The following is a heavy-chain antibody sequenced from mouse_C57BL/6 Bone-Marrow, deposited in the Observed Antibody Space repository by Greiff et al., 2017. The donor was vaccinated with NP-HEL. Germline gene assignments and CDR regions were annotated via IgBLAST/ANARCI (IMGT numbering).Heavy chain of an antibody. Sequence: EVKLMESGAELVRPGASVKLSCTASGFNIKDYYMHWVKQRPEQGLEWIGRIDPEDGATEYAPTFPGTATMPADTSSHPAYLQLSSLTSEDTAVYYCTYTGNYWGQGTTLTVSS. CDR3: TYTGNY. D-gene: IGHD4-1*01. CDR1: GFNIKDYY. CDR2: IDPEDGAT. J-gene: IGHJ2*01. V-gene: IGHV14-1*01.